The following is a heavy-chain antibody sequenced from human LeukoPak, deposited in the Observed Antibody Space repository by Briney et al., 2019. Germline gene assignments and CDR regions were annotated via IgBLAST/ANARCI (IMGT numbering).Heavy chain of an antibody. D-gene: IGHD5-18*01. J-gene: IGHJ5*02. V-gene: IGHV3-74*01. CDR1: GFTFSTYW. Sequence: PGGSLRLSCAASGFTFSTYWMHWVRQAPGKGLVWVSGTNSDGSSTVYADSVKGRFTISRDKADNTLYLQMNSLRADDTAVYYCARDFTAPAPWGQGTLVTVSS. CDR2: TNSDGSST. CDR3: ARDFTAPAP.